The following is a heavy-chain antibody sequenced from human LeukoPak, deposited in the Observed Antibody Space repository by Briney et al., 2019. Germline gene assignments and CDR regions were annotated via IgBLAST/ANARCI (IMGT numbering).Heavy chain of an antibody. CDR2: IYYSGTT. CDR3: ARGVYIAAAQYGY. CDR1: GGSISSYY. J-gene: IGHJ4*02. Sequence: PSETLSLTCTVSGGSISSYYWSWIRQPPGKGLEWIGYIYYSGTTNYNPSLKSRVTMSVDTSKNQFSLKLSSVTAADTAVYYCARGVYIAAAQYGYWGQGTLDTVSS. V-gene: IGHV4-59*01. D-gene: IGHD6-13*01.